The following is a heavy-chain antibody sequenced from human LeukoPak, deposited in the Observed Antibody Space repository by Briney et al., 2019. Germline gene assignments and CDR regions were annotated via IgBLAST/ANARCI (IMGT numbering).Heavy chain of an antibody. CDR3: AKAYSPLVDTAMVLGY. CDR2: INPNSGGT. Sequence: GASVKVSCKASGYTFTGYYMHWVRQAPGQGLEWMGRINPNSGGTNYAQKFQGRVTMTRDTSISTAYMELSRLRSDDTAVYYCAKAYSPLVDTAMVLGYWGQGTLVTVSS. V-gene: IGHV1-2*06. D-gene: IGHD5-18*01. CDR1: GYTFTGYY. J-gene: IGHJ4*02.